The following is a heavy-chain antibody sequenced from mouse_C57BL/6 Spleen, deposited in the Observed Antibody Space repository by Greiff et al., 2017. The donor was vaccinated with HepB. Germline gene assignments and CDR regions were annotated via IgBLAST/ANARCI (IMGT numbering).Heavy chain of an antibody. CDR1: GFTFSSYA. Sequence: EVNVVESGGGLVKPGGSLKLSCAASGFTFSSYAMSWVRQTPEKRLEWVATISDGGSYTYYPDNVKGRFTISRDNAKNNLYLQMSHLKSEDTAMYYCARDGDDGYFAWFAYWGQGTLVTVSA. D-gene: IGHD2-3*01. V-gene: IGHV5-4*01. J-gene: IGHJ3*01. CDR3: ARDGDDGYFAWFAY. CDR2: ISDGGSYT.